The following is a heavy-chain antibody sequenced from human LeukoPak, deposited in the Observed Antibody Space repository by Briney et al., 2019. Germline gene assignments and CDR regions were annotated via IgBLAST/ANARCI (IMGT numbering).Heavy chain of an antibody. D-gene: IGHD3-10*01. V-gene: IGHV3-7*01. CDR2: IKEDGTEK. CDR1: EFSFSTYW. Sequence: GGSLRLSCAASEFSFSTYWMSWVRQAPGKGLEWVANIKEDGTEKYYVGSVKGRFTISRDNAKESLYLQMNSLRDDDTAVYFCARSPAGDAWPPAYYMDVWGKGTTVTVSS. J-gene: IGHJ6*03. CDR3: ARSPAGDAWPPAYYMDV.